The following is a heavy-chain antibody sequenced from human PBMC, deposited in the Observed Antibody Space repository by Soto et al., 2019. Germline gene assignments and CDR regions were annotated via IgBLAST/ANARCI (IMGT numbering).Heavy chain of an antibody. CDR2: IYYSGST. CDR1: GGSISSSSYY. V-gene: IGHV4-39*01. Sequence: QLQLQESGPGLVKPSETLSLTCTVSGGSISSSSYYWGWIRQPPGKGLEWIGSIYYSGSTYYNPSLKSRVTISVDTSKNQFSLNLSSVTAADTAVYYCARRDSRGYMSRGWFDPWGQGTLVTVSS. CDR3: ARRDSRGYMSRGWFDP. J-gene: IGHJ5*02. D-gene: IGHD3-22*01.